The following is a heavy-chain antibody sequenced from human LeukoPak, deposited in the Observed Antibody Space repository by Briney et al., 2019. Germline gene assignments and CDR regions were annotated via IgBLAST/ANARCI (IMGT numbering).Heavy chain of an antibody. CDR1: GGSISSYY. CDR3: ARERAHYYGSGSRPDY. V-gene: IGHV4-59*01. Sequence: SETLSLTCSVSGGSISSYYWSWIRQPPGKGLEWIGNINYSGSTNYNPSLKSRVTISVDTSKNQFSLELSSVTAADTAVYYCARERAHYYGSGSRPDYWGQGTLVTVSS. D-gene: IGHD3-10*01. J-gene: IGHJ4*02. CDR2: INYSGST.